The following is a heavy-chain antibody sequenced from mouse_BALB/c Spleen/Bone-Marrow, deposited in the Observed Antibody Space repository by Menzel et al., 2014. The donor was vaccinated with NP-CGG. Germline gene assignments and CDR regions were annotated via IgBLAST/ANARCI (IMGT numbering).Heavy chain of an antibody. CDR3: ARGGDSLLRLRSMDY. J-gene: IGHJ4*01. D-gene: IGHD1-2*01. CDR2: ISNGGGST. V-gene: IGHV5-12*01. CDR1: GFTFXDYY. Sequence: EVQLVESGGGLVQPGGSLKLSCAPSGFTFXDYYMYWVRQTPEKRLEWVAYISNGGGSTYYPDTVKGRFTISRDNAKNTLYLQMSRLKSEDTAMYYCARGGDSLLRLRSMDYWGQGTSVTVSS.